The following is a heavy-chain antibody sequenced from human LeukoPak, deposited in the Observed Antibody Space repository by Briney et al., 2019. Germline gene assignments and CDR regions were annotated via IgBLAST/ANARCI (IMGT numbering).Heavy chain of an antibody. V-gene: IGHV4-38-2*01. Sequence: SETLSLTCAVSGYSISSGHSWGWIRQPPGKGLEWVGSLHHSGSTYYSPSLRSRVTISVDSSKNQFSLTLTSVTAADTAVYYCARLPYCSSTSCSSPYYFDYWGQGNLVTVSS. D-gene: IGHD2-2*01. CDR2: LHHSGST. J-gene: IGHJ4*02. CDR3: ARLPYCSSTSCSSPYYFDY. CDR1: GYSISSGHS.